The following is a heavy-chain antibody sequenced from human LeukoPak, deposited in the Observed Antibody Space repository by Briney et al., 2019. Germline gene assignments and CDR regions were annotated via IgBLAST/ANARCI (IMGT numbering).Heavy chain of an antibody. CDR1: GYSFTSYY. CDR2: INPSGGST. D-gene: IGHD3-22*01. CDR3: ARVDDRGHYYDSSGPRKLFDY. Sequence: GASVRVSCKASGYSFTSYYMHWVRQAPGQGLEWMGIINPSGGSTSYAQKFQGRVTMTRDTSISTAYMQLSRLSSDDTAVYYCARVDDRGHYYDSSGPRKLFDYWGQGTLVTVSS. V-gene: IGHV1-46*01. J-gene: IGHJ4*02.